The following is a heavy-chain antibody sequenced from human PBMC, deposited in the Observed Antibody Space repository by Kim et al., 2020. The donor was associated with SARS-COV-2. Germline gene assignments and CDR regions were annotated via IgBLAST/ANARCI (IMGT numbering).Heavy chain of an antibody. Sequence: SETLSLTCGVSGASVNSDNYYWSWVRQSPGRGLEWIGNIYYTGSTNYNPSLKSRLTISVDTSKNQFSLRLSSVTAADTAVEYCSTYCSRASCFDYYGM. CDR2: IYYTGST. J-gene: IGHJ6*01. CDR1: GASVNSDNYY. V-gene: IGHV4-61*01. CDR3: STYCSRASCFDYYGM. D-gene: IGHD2-2*01.